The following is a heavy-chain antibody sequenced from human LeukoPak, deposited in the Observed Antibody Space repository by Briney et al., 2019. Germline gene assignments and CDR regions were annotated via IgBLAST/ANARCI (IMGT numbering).Heavy chain of an antibody. CDR1: GASINSGPYY. D-gene: IGHD3-10*01. V-gene: IGHV4-61*02. Sequence: SETLSLTCSVSGASINSGPYYWTWIRQPAGTGLEWLGRVYTSGIINYNPSLKSRVTISVDTSKNQFSLKLSSVTAADTAVYYCARAARGARGASYYYYYMDVWGKGTTVTISS. CDR2: VYTSGII. J-gene: IGHJ6*03. CDR3: ARAARGARGASYYYYYMDV.